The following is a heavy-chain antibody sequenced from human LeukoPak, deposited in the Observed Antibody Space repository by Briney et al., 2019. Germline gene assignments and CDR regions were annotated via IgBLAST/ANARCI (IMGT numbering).Heavy chain of an antibody. CDR1: GGSISSSSYY. CDR3: ARELGGWLVGDAFDI. D-gene: IGHD6-19*01. J-gene: IGHJ3*02. CDR2: IYYSGST. Sequence: SETLSLTCTVSGGSISSSSYYWGWIRQPPGKGLEWIASIYYSGSTYYNPSLKSRVTISVDTSKNQFSLKLSSVTAADTAVYYCARELGGWLVGDAFDIWGQGTMVTVSS. V-gene: IGHV4-39*02.